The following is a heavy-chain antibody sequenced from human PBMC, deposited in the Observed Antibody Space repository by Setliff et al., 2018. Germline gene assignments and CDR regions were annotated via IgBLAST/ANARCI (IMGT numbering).Heavy chain of an antibody. CDR2: ISHNGRV. J-gene: IGHJ4*02. D-gene: IGHD3-22*01. CDR1: GGAVSGFY. Sequence: SQTLSLTCDLKGGAVSGFYWSWIRQTPGKDLEWIGEISHNGRVSSSPSLKSRVTISVDRAKNHFSLKLASVTAADTAMYYCARSRYCDSSGNNYGLDYWGQGTLVTVSS. V-gene: IGHV4-34*01. CDR3: ARSRYCDSSGNNYGLDY.